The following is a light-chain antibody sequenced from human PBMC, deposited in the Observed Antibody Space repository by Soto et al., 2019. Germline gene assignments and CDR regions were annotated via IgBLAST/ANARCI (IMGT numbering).Light chain of an antibody. V-gene: IGKV3-15*01. CDR1: QTVRNN. CDR2: ATS. CDR3: QHYNNWPLT. J-gene: IGKJ4*01. Sequence: EFVLTQSPGTLSLSPGERATLSCRASQTVRNNYLAWYQQKPGQTPRLLIYATSTRATGIPARFSGSGSGTEFTLTISSLQSEDFAVYYCQHYNNWPLTFGGGTKVEIK.